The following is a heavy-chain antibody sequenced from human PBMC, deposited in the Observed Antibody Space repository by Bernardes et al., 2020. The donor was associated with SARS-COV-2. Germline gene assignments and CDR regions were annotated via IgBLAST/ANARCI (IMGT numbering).Heavy chain of an antibody. Sequence: GGSLRLSCAASGFTVSSNYMSWVRQAPGKGLEWVSVIYSGGSTYYADSVKGRFTISRDNSKNTLYLQMNSLRAEDTAVYYCARVLPVRGLHFDYWGQGTLVTVSS. CDR2: IYSGGST. D-gene: IGHD5-12*01. CDR3: ARVLPVRGLHFDY. V-gene: IGHV3-53*01. CDR1: GFTVSSNY. J-gene: IGHJ4*02.